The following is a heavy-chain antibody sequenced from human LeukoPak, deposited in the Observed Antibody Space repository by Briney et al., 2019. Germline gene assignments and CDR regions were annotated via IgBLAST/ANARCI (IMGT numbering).Heavy chain of an antibody. CDR2: INPSGGST. CDR1: GYTFTSYY. Sequence: ASVKVSCKASGYTFTSYYMHWVRQAPGQGLEWMGIINPSGGSTSYAQKFQGRVTMTRDTSISAAYMELSGLRSDDTAVFYCARDSYYDSSGYPLGYWGQGTLVTVSS. J-gene: IGHJ4*02. CDR3: ARDSYYDSSGYPLGY. D-gene: IGHD3-22*01. V-gene: IGHV1-46*01.